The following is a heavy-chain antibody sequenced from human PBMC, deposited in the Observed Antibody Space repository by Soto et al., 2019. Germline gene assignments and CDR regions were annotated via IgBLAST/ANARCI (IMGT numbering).Heavy chain of an antibody. CDR1: GGSVSSGSYY. CDR2: IYYSGST. V-gene: IGHV4-61*01. CDR3: SKDPSLRFAPXYFGMDV. Sequence: SATLSLTGSVSGGSVSSGSYYLSWIRQPPWKGLEWIVYIYYSGSTNYNPSLKSLVTISVYTSKNQFPLNLSSVTAADTAVYYFSKDPSLRFAPXYFGMDVWAQGTTDTASS. J-gene: IGHJ6*02. D-gene: IGHD5-12*01.